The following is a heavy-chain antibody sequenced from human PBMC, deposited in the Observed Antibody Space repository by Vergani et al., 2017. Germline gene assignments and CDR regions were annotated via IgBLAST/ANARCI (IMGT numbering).Heavy chain of an antibody. Sequence: EVHLEESGGGLVQPGGSLRLSCAASGFTFGDFYMAWIRLAPGKGLDWVASIKRDGTETFYVDSVKGRFTISRDNAKTTLYLQMNNLRVEDTAVYFCAKSPHGYTYGGYISQFDPWGQGTLVTVSS. CDR2: IKRDGTET. CDR1: GFTFGDFY. D-gene: IGHD5-18*01. J-gene: IGHJ5*02. CDR3: AKSPHGYTYGGYISQFDP. V-gene: IGHV3-7*01.